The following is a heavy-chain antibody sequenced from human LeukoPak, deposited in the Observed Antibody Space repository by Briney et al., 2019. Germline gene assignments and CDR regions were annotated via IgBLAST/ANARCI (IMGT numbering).Heavy chain of an antibody. CDR1: GYTFTGYY. CDR3: ARSWFGELLSPGYSGYYYYYYGMDV. V-gene: IGHV1-2*02. D-gene: IGHD3-10*01. Sequence: ASVKVSCKASGYTFTGYYMHWVRQAPGQGLEWMGWINPNSGGTNYAQKFQGRVTKTRDTSISTAYMELSRLRSDDTAVYYCARSWFGELLSPGYSGYYYYYYGMDVWGQGTTVTVSS. CDR2: INPNSGGT. J-gene: IGHJ6*02.